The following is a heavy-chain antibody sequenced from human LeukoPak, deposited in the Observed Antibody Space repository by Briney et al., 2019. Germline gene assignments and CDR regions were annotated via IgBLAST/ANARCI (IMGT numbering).Heavy chain of an antibody. J-gene: IGHJ5*02. D-gene: IGHD6-13*01. CDR1: GGTFSSYA. V-gene: IGHV1-69*04. CDR2: IIPILGIA. Sequence: GSSVKVSWKASGGTFSSYAISWVRQAPGQGLEWMGRIIPILGIANYAQKFQGRVTITADKSTSTAYMELSSLRSEDTAVYYCARVSSSWYGFDPWGQGTLVTVSS. CDR3: ARVSSSWYGFDP.